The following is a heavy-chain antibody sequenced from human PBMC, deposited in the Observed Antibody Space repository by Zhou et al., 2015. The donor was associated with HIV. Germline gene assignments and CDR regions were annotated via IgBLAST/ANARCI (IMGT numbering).Heavy chain of an antibody. CDR1: GYTFSGYY. Sequence: QVQLVQSGAEVKKPGASVKVSCKASGYTFSGYYIHWVRQAPGQGLEWMGWINPNSDGTNYAQKFQGRVTMTRDTSISTAYMVLSRLRSDDTAVYYCARDLLSYYDSSGYYARQVFQHWARAPWSPSPQ. D-gene: IGHD3-22*01. CDR2: INPNSDGT. V-gene: IGHV1-2*02. J-gene: IGHJ1*01. CDR3: ARDLLSYYDSSGYYARQVFQH.